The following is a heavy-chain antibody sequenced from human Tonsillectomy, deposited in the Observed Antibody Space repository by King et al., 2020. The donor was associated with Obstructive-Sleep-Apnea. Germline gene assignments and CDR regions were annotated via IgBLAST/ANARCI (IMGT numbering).Heavy chain of an antibody. D-gene: IGHD5-24*01. Sequence: VQLVESGGGLVKPGGSLRLSCAASGFTFSSYSMNWVRQAPGKGLEWVSFISSSSTYIYYADSVKGRFTISRHNAKNSLYLQMNSLRVEDTAVYYCARDVDMATITGDTFNIWGQGTMVTVSS. CDR1: GFTFSSYS. J-gene: IGHJ3*02. CDR2: ISSSSTYI. CDR3: ARDVDMATITGDTFNI. V-gene: IGHV3-21*01.